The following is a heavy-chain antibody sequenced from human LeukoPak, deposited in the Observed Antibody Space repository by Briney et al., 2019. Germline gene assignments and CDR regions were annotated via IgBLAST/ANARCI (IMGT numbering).Heavy chain of an antibody. CDR2: ISYDGSNK. Sequence: GGSLRLSCAASGFTFSSYGMHWVRQAPGKGLEWVAVISYDGSNKYYADSVKGRFTISRDNSKNTLYLQMNSLRAEGTAVYYCAKVILAVDIVATPELGIDYWGQGTLVTVSS. D-gene: IGHD5-12*01. V-gene: IGHV3-30*18. J-gene: IGHJ4*02. CDR1: GFTFSSYG. CDR3: AKVILAVDIVATPELGIDY.